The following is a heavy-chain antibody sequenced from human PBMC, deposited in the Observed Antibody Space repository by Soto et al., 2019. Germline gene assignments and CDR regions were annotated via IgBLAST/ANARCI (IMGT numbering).Heavy chain of an antibody. J-gene: IGHJ3*01. Sequence: DVQLVESGGGLVQPGGSLRLSCAASGFTFSPFWMHWVRQGPGKGLEWVSHINSDGRTIAYADSVKGRFTISRDNAKNTLYLEINSLRADDTAVYYCARDRGYPDSFNVWGQGTMVTVSS. CDR3: ARDRGYPDSFNV. V-gene: IGHV3-74*01. D-gene: IGHD3-22*01. CDR1: GFTFSPFW. CDR2: INSDGRTI.